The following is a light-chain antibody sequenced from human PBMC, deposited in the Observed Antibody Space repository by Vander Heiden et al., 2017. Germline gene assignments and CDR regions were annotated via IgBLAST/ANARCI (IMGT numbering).Light chain of an antibody. V-gene: IGKV1-8*01. CDR1: QGISSY. CDR3: QQYDSDPMYT. J-gene: IGKJ2*01. Sequence: AIRMTQSPSSLSASTGDRVTITCRASQGISSYLAWYQQKPGKAPKLLIYAASTLQSGVPSRFSGSGSGTDFTLTISCLQSEDFATYYCQQYDSDPMYTFGQWIKLEIK. CDR2: AAS.